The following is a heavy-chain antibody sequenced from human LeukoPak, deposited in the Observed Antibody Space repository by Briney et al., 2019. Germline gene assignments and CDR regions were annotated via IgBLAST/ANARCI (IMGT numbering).Heavy chain of an antibody. CDR1: GYTLTELS. J-gene: IGHJ1*01. Sequence: ASVKVSCKVSGYTLTELSMHWVRQAPGKGLEWMGGFDPEDGETIYAQKLQGRVTMTEDTSTDTAYMELSRQRSEDTAVYYCATRSSGWYEDFQHWGQGALVTVSS. V-gene: IGHV1-24*01. CDR3: ATRSSGWYEDFQH. D-gene: IGHD6-19*01. CDR2: FDPEDGET.